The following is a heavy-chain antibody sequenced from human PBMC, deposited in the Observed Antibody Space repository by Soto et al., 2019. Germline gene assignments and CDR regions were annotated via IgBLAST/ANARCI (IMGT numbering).Heavy chain of an antibody. CDR3: AKDRFTGSGNTAGYFDY. J-gene: IGHJ4*02. D-gene: IGHD3-10*01. CDR2: ISGSGGST. V-gene: IGHV3-23*01. CDR1: GFTFSSYA. Sequence: GGSLRLSCAASGFTFSSYAMSWVRQAPGKGLEWVSAISGSGGSTYYADSVKGRFTISRDNSKNTLYLQMNSLRAEDTAVYYCAKDRFTGSGNTAGYFDYWGQGTLVTVSS.